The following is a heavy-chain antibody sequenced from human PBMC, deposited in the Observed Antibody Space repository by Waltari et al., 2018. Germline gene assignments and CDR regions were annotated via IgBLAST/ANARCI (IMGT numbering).Heavy chain of an antibody. V-gene: IGHV4-61*09. CDR3: AIQKYLYDRRGSLDVHDV. CDR2: IHVPDHT. CDR1: GASISSSSYY. D-gene: IGHD1-1*01. Sequence: QVQLQESGPGFVRPSETLSLTCTISGASISSSSYYWCWIRQPAGRGLEWLGFIHVPDHTKENPSPEGRITVSSDPSITQLLLNLTSVTAADTAIYYCAIQKYLYDRRGSLDVHDVWGQGIMVTVSS. J-gene: IGHJ6*02.